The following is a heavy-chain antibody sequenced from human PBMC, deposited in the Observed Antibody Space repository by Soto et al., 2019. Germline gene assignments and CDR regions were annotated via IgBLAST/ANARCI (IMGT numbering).Heavy chain of an antibody. CDR2: IYRDDNK. CDR1: GFSLRTSGVG. D-gene: IGHD3-10*01. CDR3: AHVIRKKRGFDY. J-gene: IGHJ4*02. V-gene: IGHV2-5*02. Sequence: SGPTLVNPTQTLTLTCTFSGFSLRTSGVGVGWIRQPPGKALERLALIYRDDNKRYSPSLKSRLTITKDTSKNQVVLTMTNMDPVDTATYYCAHVIRKKRGFDYWGQGTLVTVSS.